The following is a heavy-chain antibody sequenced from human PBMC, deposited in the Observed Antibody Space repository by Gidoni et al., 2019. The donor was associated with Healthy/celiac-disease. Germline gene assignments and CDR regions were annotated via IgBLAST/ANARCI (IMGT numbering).Heavy chain of an antibody. CDR1: GGTFSSYA. Sequence: QVPLVQSGAEVKKPGSSVKVSCKASGGTFSSYAISWVRQAPGQGLEWMGRINPILGIANYAQKFQGRVTITADKSTSTAYMEMSSLRSEDTAVYYCACHDFWSGYLIDYWGQGTLVTVSS. V-gene: IGHV1-69*04. CDR2: INPILGIA. J-gene: IGHJ4*02. D-gene: IGHD3-3*01. CDR3: ACHDFWSGYLIDY.